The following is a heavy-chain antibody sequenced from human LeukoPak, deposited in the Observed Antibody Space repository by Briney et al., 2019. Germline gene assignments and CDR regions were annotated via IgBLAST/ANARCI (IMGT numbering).Heavy chain of an antibody. CDR3: ARGYQRPDY. CDR1: GFPFSTYT. CDR2: SSSSSNNI. V-gene: IGHV3-21*01. Sequence: GSLRLSCAASGFPFSTYTMNWVRQAPGKGLEWVSSSSSSSNNINYADSVKGRFTISRDNAMNSVHLQMNSLRVEDTAVYYCARGYQRPDYWGQGTLITVSS. J-gene: IGHJ4*02. D-gene: IGHD2-2*01.